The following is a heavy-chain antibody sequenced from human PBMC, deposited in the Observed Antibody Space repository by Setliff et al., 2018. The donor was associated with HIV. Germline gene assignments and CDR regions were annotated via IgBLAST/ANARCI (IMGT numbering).Heavy chain of an antibody. Sequence: GASVKVSCKTSGGSFSTYAISWVRQAPGQGLEWMGGIIPMFGRANYSQNFQGRVTITADESTTTAYMELRSLRSEDTAVYYCARATRGLQFLDWDSHPSYYYYTMDFWGQGSTVTVSS. CDR3: ARATRGLQFLDWDSHPSYYYYTMDF. D-gene: IGHD3-3*01. CDR2: IIPMFGRA. V-gene: IGHV1-69*13. J-gene: IGHJ6*02. CDR1: GGSFSTYA.